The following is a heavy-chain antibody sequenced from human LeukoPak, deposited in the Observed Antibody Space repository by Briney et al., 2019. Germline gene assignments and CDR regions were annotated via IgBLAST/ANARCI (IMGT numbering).Heavy chain of an antibody. CDR1: GGTFSSYT. CDR2: IIPILGIA. Sequence: SVKVSCKASGGTFSSYTISWVRQAPGQGLEWMGRIIPILGIANYAQKFPGRVTITADKSTSTAYMELSSLRSEDTAVYYCASLVYSNTARYYFDYWGQGTLVTVSS. V-gene: IGHV1-69*02. D-gene: IGHD4-11*01. J-gene: IGHJ4*02. CDR3: ASLVYSNTARYYFDY.